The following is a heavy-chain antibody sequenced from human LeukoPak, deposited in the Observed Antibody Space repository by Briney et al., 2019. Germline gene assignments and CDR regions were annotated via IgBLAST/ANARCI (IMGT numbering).Heavy chain of an antibody. CDR3: VRDYFYDCSGYYDH. J-gene: IGHJ4*02. CDR2: IYSGGTT. CDR1: GFTVETNY. V-gene: IGHV3-66*01. Sequence: GGSLRLSCAVSGFTVETNYMSWVRQAPGKGREWVSVIYSGGTTNYADSVRARFTISRDSSANTLYLQMDNLRVEDTAVYYCVRDYFYDCSGYYDHWGQGTLVTVSS. D-gene: IGHD3-9*01.